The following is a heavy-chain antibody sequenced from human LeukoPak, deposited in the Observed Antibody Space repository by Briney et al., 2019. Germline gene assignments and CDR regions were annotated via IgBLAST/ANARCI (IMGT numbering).Heavy chain of an antibody. CDR1: GGSFSGYY. CDR2: INHSGST. D-gene: IGHD2-2*01. Sequence: SETLSLTCAVYGGSFSGYYWSWIRQPPGKGLEWIGEINHSGSTNYNPSLKSRVTISVDTSKNQFSLKLSSVTAADTAVYYCARGSRVNIVVVPAAISPMYYFDYWGQGTLVTVSS. J-gene: IGHJ4*02. CDR3: ARGSRVNIVVVPAAISPMYYFDY. V-gene: IGHV4-34*01.